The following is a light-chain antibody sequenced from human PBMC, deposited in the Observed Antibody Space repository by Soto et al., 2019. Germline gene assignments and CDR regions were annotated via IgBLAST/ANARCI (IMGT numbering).Light chain of an antibody. CDR3: QQVKSYPST. V-gene: IGKV1-13*02. CDR1: QDISSS. Sequence: AIQLTQSPSSLSASVGDRVTITCRASQDISSSLAWYQQKPGKAPKLLIYAASILQGGVPSGFSGSGFGTDFTLTISSLRAEDFATYFCQQVKSYPSTVGGGNKVDMK. J-gene: IGKJ4*01. CDR2: AAS.